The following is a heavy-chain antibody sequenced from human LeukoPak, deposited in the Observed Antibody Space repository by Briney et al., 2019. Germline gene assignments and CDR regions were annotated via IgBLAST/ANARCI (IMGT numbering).Heavy chain of an antibody. CDR2: INWNGGST. J-gene: IGHJ4*02. CDR1: GFTFDDHG. D-gene: IGHD5-12*01. CDR3: ARVEASGYDYGAFDY. V-gene: IGHV3-20*04. Sequence: GGSLRLSCAASGFTFDDHGMSWVRQAPGKGLEWVSGINWNGGSTGYADSVKGRFTISRDNAKNSLYLQMNSLRAEDTAVYYCARVEASGYDYGAFDYWGQGTLVTVSS.